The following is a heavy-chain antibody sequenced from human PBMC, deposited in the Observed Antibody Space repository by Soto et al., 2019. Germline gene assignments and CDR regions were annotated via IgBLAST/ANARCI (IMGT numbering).Heavy chain of an antibody. D-gene: IGHD1-1*01. CDR2: IYYSGST. V-gene: IGHV4-39*01. CDR1: GGTISSSSYY. CDR3: ASHGTYRAWFDP. J-gene: IGHJ5*02. Sequence: PAETLSLTCTVSGGTISSSSYYWGWIRQPPGKGLEWIGSIYYSGSTYYNPSLKSRVTISVDTSKNQFSLKLSSVTAADTAVYYCASHGTYRAWFDPWGQGTLVTVSS.